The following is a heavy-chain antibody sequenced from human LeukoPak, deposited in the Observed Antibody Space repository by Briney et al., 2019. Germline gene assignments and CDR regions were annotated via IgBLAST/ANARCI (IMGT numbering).Heavy chain of an antibody. CDR2: IWYDGSNK. J-gene: IGHJ4*02. Sequence: GGSLRLSCAASGFTFSSYGMHWVRQAPGKGLEWVAVIWYDGSNKYYADSVKGRFTISRDNSKNTLYLQMNSLRAEDTAVYYCARGPRFLEIRFFDYWGQGTLVTVSS. D-gene: IGHD3-3*01. CDR3: ARGPRFLEIRFFDY. CDR1: GFTFSSYG. V-gene: IGHV3-33*01.